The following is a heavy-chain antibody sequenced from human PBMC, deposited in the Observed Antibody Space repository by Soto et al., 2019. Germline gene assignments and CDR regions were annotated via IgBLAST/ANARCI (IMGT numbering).Heavy chain of an antibody. V-gene: IGHV1-18*01. D-gene: IGHD2-15*01. CDR3: ATGLLGYCSGGSCYSDS. J-gene: IGHJ4*02. CDR2: ISGDNGNT. Sequence: QVQLVQSGAEVKKPGASVRVSCQTSAYTFTNYAVSWVRPAPGQGLEWMGWISGDNGNTIYAQKFQGRVNMTTDTSTRKAYMELRSLRSDDTAGYYCATGLLGYCSGGSCYSDSWGQGTLVTVSS. CDR1: AYTFTNYA.